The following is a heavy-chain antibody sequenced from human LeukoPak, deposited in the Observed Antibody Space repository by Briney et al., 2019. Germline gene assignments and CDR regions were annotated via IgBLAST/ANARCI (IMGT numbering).Heavy chain of an antibody. CDR2: INCSGGST. J-gene: IGHJ4*02. CDR3: AKNGRGDSSDYFDY. V-gene: IGHV3-23*01. Sequence: PGRTLRLSCAASGFTFSSDAMSWVRQAPGKGLEWVSAINCSGGSTSYANSVKGRFTISRDNSKNTLYQQMNTLRPEDTAVYSCAKNGRGDSSDYFDYWGQGTLVTVSS. D-gene: IGHD5-18*01. CDR1: GFTFSSDA.